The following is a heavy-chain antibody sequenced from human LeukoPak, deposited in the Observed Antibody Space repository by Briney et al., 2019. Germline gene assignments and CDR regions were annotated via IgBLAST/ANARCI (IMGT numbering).Heavy chain of an antibody. Sequence: GWSLRLSCAASGFTFSRYEMNWVRQAPGKGLEGVSYISSSGSTIYYADAVKGRFTISRDNAKNSLYLQMNSLRAEDTAVYYCAELGITMIGGVWGKGTTVTISS. CDR2: ISSSGSTI. CDR3: AELGITMIGGV. D-gene: IGHD3-10*02. CDR1: GFTFSRYE. J-gene: IGHJ6*04. V-gene: IGHV3-48*03.